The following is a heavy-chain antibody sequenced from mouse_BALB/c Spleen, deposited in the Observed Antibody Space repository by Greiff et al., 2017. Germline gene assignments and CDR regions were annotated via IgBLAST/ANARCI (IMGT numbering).Heavy chain of an antibody. D-gene: IGHD2-4*01. J-gene: IGHJ3*01. CDR3: TRGDYGSFAY. CDR1: GYTFTSYW. V-gene: IGHV1-69*02. CDR2: IYPSDSYT. Sequence: QVQLQQSGAELVRPGASVKLSCKASGYTFTSYWINWVKQRPGQGLEWIGNIYPSDSYTNYNQKFKDKATLTVDKSSSTAYMQLSSPTSEDSAVYYCTRGDYGSFAYWGQGTLVTVSA.